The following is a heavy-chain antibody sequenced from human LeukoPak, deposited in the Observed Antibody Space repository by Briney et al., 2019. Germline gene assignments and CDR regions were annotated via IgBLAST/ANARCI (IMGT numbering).Heavy chain of an antibody. CDR2: ISSSGSSI. V-gene: IGHV3-11*04. J-gene: IGHJ4*02. CDR3: ARLKYTSSWHYFFDD. CDR1: GFTFSSYA. D-gene: IGHD6-13*01. Sequence: PGGSLRLSCAASGFTFSSYAMSWIRQAPGKGLEWVSYISSSGSSIYYGDSVKGRFTISRDNAKNSLYLQMNSLRADDTAMYYCARLKYTSSWHYFFDDWGQGTLVTVSS.